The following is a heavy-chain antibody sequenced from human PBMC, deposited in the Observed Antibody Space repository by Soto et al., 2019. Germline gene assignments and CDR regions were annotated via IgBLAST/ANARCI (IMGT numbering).Heavy chain of an antibody. Sequence: GGSLRLSCAASGFTFTRYSMNWARQAPGKGLEWVSSISSTTNYIYYADSMKGRFTVSRDNAKNSVYLEMNSLSAEDTAVYYCARESEDLTSNFDYWGQGTLVTVSS. CDR3: ARESEDLTSNFDY. J-gene: IGHJ4*02. V-gene: IGHV3-21*01. CDR1: GFTFTRYS. CDR2: ISSTTNYI.